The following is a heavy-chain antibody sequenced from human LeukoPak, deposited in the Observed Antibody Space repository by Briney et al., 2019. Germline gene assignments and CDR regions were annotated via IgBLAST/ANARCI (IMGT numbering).Heavy chain of an antibody. D-gene: IGHD3-10*01. CDR2: IKQDGSEK. Sequence: GGSLRLSCAASGFTFSSYWMNWVRRAPGKGLEWVANIKQDGSEKYYVDSVKGRFTISRDNAKNSLYLQMNSLRAEDTAVYYCARDRGLYYFDYWGQGTLVTVSS. V-gene: IGHV3-7*01. CDR3: ARDRGLYYFDY. CDR1: GFTFSSYW. J-gene: IGHJ4*02.